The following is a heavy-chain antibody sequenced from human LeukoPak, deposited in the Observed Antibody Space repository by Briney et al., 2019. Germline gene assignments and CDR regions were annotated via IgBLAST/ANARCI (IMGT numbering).Heavy chain of an antibody. Sequence: ASVKVSCKASGYTFTGYYMHWVRQAPGQGLEWMGWINPNSGGTNYAQKFQGRVTMTRDTSISTAYMELSRLRSDDTAVYYCARDGPYYYDSSGYFPGGPFDYWGQGTLVTVSS. D-gene: IGHD3-22*01. J-gene: IGHJ4*02. V-gene: IGHV1-2*02. CDR2: INPNSGGT. CDR1: GYTFTGYY. CDR3: ARDGPYYYDSSGYFPGGPFDY.